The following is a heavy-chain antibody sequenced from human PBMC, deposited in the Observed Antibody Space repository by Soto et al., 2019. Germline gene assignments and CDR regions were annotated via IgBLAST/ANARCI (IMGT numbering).Heavy chain of an antibody. J-gene: IGHJ4*02. V-gene: IGHV4-34*01. CDR2: INHSGST. Sequence: SETLSLTCAVYGGYFSGYDWSWIRQPPGKGLEWIGEINHSGSTNYNPSLKSRVTISVDTSKNQFSLKLSSVTAADTAVYYCARGTRGGDSSGYYLIWGQGTLVTVSS. D-gene: IGHD3-22*01. CDR1: GGYFSGYD. CDR3: ARGTRGGDSSGYYLI.